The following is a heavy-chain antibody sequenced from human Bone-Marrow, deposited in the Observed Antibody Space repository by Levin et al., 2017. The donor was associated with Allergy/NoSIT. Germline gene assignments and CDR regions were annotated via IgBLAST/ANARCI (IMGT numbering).Heavy chain of an antibody. V-gene: IGHV3-30*18. J-gene: IGHJ2*01. CDR1: GFTFSSYG. D-gene: IGHD2-2*01. Sequence: GGSLRLSCAASGFTFSSYGMHWVRQAPGKGLEWVAVISYDGSNKYYADSVKGRFTISRDNSKNTLYLQMNSLRAEDTAVYYCAKADCSSTSCYVGWYFDLWGRGTLVTVSS. CDR2: ISYDGSNK. CDR3: AKADCSSTSCYVGWYFDL.